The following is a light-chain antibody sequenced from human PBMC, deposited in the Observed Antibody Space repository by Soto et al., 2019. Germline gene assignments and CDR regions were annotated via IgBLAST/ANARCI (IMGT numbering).Light chain of an antibody. V-gene: IGLV1-44*01. CDR2: TTS. Sequence: QSVVTQPPSVSGTPGQGVIISCSNVGRHEVSWYQQVPGMAPKLLIHTTSQRPSGVPARFSASKSGTSASLAIRGLQSDDEADYFCSSWDDSLSGVVFGRGTKLTVL. J-gene: IGLJ2*01. CDR3: SSWDDSLSGVV. CDR1: NVGRHE.